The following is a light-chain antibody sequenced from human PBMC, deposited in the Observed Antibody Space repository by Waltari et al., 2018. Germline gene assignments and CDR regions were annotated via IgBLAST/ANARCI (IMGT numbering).Light chain of an antibody. CDR2: GAS. J-gene: IGKJ2*01. CDR3: QQSYTMPYT. CDR1: QSISSY. V-gene: IGKV1-39*01. Sequence: DIQMTQSPSSLSASVGDRVTITCRASQSISSYLNWYQQKPGKAPKFLIYGASSLQSGVPSRFSGSGSGTDFTRTINSLQPEDFATYYCQQSYTMPYTFGQGTKLEIK.